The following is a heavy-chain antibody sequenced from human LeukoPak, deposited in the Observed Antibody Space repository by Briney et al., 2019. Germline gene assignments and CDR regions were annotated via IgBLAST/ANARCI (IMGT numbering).Heavy chain of an antibody. CDR2: ISDYNGHT. D-gene: IGHD3-22*01. Sequence: ASVKVSCKASGYTFNSYGITWVRQAPGQGLEWLGWISDYNGHTKYAQKLQGRVTMTTDTSTNTAYMELRSLRSDDTAVYYCARDDYYDSSGYYLACDHWGQGTLVTVSS. J-gene: IGHJ4*02. CDR1: GYTFNSYG. CDR3: ARDDYYDSSGYYLACDH. V-gene: IGHV1-18*01.